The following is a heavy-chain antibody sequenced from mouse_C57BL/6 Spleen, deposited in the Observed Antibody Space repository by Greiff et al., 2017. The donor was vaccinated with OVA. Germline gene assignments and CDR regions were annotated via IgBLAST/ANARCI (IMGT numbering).Heavy chain of an antibody. Sequence: QVQLQQPGAELVMPGASVKLSCKASGYTFTSYWMHWVKQRPGQGLEWIGEIDPSDSYTNYNQKFKGKSTLTLDKSSSTAYMQLSSLTSEDSAVYYCARKGTTVVAPLGCDVWGTGTTVTVSS. CDR3: ARKGTTVVAPLGCDV. J-gene: IGHJ1*03. V-gene: IGHV1-69*01. D-gene: IGHD1-1*01. CDR2: IDPSDSYT. CDR1: GYTFTSYW.